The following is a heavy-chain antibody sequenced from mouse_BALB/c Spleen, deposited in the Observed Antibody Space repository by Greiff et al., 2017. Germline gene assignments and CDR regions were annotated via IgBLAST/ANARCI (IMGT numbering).Heavy chain of an antibody. Sequence: DVHLVESGGGLVQPGGSRKLSCAASGFTFSSFGMHWVRQAPEKGLEWVAYISSGSSTIYYADTVKGRFTISRDNPKNTLFLQMTSLRSEDTAMYYSARPHKLGRFDYRGQGTPLTVSP. D-gene: IGHD4-1*01. CDR1: GFTFSSFG. CDR2: ISSGSSTI. V-gene: IGHV5-17*02. CDR3: ARPHKLGRFDY. J-gene: IGHJ2*01.